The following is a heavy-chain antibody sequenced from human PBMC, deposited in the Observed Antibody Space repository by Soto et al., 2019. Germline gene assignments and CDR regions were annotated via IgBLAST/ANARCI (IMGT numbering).Heavy chain of an antibody. V-gene: IGHV4-34*01. CDR1: GGSFSGYY. D-gene: IGHD2-8*02. CDR2: IDHSGST. CDR3: PRDKFTGVFDY. Sequence: QVQLQQWGAGLLKPSETLSLTCAVYGGSFSGYYWTWIRQPPGTGLEWIGEIDHSGSTNYNPSLKSRVTISVDTSKNQFSLKLTSVTAADQAVYYCPRDKFTGVFDYWGQGTLVTVSS. J-gene: IGHJ4*02.